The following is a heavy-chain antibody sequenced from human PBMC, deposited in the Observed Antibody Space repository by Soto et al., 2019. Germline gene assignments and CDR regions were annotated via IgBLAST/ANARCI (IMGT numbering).Heavy chain of an antibody. J-gene: IGHJ4*02. CDR3: ARHRVLVTAIDPADY. CDR2: IYPGDSDT. CDR1: GYTFTNYW. D-gene: IGHD2-21*02. V-gene: IGHV5-51*01. Sequence: GESLKISCXGSGYTFTNYWIGWVRQMPGKGLEWMGIIYPGDSDTRYSPSFQGQVTISADKSISTAYLQWSSLKASDTAMYYCARHRVLVTAIDPADYWGQGTLVTVSS.